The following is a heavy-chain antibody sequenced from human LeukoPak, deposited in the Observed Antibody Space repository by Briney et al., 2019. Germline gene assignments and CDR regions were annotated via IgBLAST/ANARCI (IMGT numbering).Heavy chain of an antibody. D-gene: IGHD3-9*01. Sequence: GGSLRLSCAASGFTFSSYAMSWVRQAPGKGLEWVANIKQDGSEKYYVDSVKGRFTISRDNSKNSLYLQMNSLRTEDTALYYCAKGVLTGSLFDYWGQGTLVTVSS. CDR2: IKQDGSEK. V-gene: IGHV3-7*03. J-gene: IGHJ4*02. CDR3: AKGVLTGSLFDY. CDR1: GFTFSSYA.